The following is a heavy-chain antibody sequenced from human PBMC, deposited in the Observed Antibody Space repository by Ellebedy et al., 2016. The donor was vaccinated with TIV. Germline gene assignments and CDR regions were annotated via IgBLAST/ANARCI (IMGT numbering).Heavy chain of an antibody. Sequence: GGSLRLSCEASGVTVSSHGMHWVRQAPGKGLEWVANIKQDGSKKYHVDSVKGRFTISRDNAMNSLYLQMNSLRVEDTAVYYCANSPPLAFGVNSLDVWGQGTTVTVSS. D-gene: IGHD4-23*01. CDR1: GVTVSSHG. CDR3: ANSPPLAFGVNSLDV. V-gene: IGHV3-7*03. CDR2: IKQDGSKK. J-gene: IGHJ6*02.